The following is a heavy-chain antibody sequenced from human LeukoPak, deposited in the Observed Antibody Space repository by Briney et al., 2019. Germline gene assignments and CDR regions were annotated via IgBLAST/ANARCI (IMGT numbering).Heavy chain of an antibody. CDR1: GFTFSSYG. CDR3: AKQMAVDYFDY. CDR2: ISYDGSNK. D-gene: IGHD5-24*01. V-gene: IGHV3-30*18. Sequence: GGSLRLSCAASGFTFSSYGMHWVRQAPGKGLEWVAVISYDGSNKYYADSVKGRFTISRDNSKNTLYPQMNSLRAEDTAVYYCAKQMAVDYFDYWGQGTLVTVSS. J-gene: IGHJ4*02.